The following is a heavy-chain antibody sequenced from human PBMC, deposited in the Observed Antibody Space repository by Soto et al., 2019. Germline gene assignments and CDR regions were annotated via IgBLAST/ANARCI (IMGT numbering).Heavy chain of an antibody. CDR2: IYSGGYT. CDR1: GFTVSNNY. Sequence: EVQLVESGGGLIQPGGSLRLSCAVSGFTVSNNYMSWVRQAPGKGLEGVSVIYSGGYTAYGDSVKGRFTISRDNSKNTIFLQRKSRGADDPPVFYWASQPGGGGYWGQGTLVTVSS. D-gene: IGHD3-10*01. CDR3: ASQPGGGGY. J-gene: IGHJ4*02. V-gene: IGHV3-53*01.